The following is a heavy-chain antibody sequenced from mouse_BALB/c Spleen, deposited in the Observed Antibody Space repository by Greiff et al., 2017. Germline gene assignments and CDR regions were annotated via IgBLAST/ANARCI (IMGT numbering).Heavy chain of an antibody. V-gene: IGHV10-1*02. CDR1: GFTFNTYA. J-gene: IGHJ2*01. CDR3: VRGGNFDY. CDR2: IRSKSNNYAT. Sequence: EVMLVESGGGLVQPKGSLKLSCAASGFTFNTYAMNWVRQAPGKGLEWVARIRSKSNNYATYYADSVKDRFTISRDDSQSMLYLQMNNLKTEDTAMYYCVRGGNFDYWGQGTTLTVSA.